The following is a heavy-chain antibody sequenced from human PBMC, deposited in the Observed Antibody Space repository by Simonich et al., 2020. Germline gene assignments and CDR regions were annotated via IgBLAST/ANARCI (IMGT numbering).Heavy chain of an antibody. Sequence: EVQLVESGGGLVQPGGSLRLSCAASGFTFSSYWMSWVRQAPGKGLEWGRKGAGKGLEWVAKIKKDGSEKYYVDSVKGRFTISRDNAKNSLYLQMNSLRAEDTAVYYRARDREVYGSGSYYNYWGQGTLVTVSS. CDR2: IKKDGSEK. CDR3: ARDREVYGSGSYYNY. D-gene: IGHD3-10*01. J-gene: IGHJ4*02. V-gene: IGHV3-7*01. CDR1: GFTFSSYW.